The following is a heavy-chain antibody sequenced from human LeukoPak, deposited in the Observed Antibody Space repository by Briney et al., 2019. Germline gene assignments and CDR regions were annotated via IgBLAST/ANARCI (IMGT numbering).Heavy chain of an antibody. CDR3: ANGGSGSYKGVDS. Sequence: HPGGSLRLSCAASGFTFNSYEMNWVRQAPGKGLEWVSYISSSGSTIYYADSVKGRFTISRDNSKNSLYLQMNSLRTEDTALYYCANGGSGSYKGVDSWGQGTLVTVSS. J-gene: IGHJ4*02. CDR1: GFTFNSYE. V-gene: IGHV3-48*03. CDR2: ISSSGSTI. D-gene: IGHD3-10*01.